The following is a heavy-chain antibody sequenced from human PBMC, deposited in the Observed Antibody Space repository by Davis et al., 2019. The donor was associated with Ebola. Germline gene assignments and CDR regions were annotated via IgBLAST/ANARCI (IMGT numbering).Heavy chain of an antibody. J-gene: IGHJ4*02. Sequence: PSETLSLTCTVSGGSIGSSTYYWGWIRQPPGKGLEWIGSVYYSGSTNYNPSLKSRVTISVDTTKNQFSLKLSSVTAADTAVYYCARGGRAASPYYFDYWGQGTLVTVSS. D-gene: IGHD6-13*01. CDR1: GGSIGSSTYY. V-gene: IGHV4-39*07. CDR2: VYYSGST. CDR3: ARGGRAASPYYFDY.